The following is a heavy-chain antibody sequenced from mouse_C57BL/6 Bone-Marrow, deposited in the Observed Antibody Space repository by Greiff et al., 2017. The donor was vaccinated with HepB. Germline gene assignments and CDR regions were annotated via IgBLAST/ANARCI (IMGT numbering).Heavy chain of an antibody. Sequence: VQLQQPGTELVKPGASVKLSCKASGYTFTSYWMHWVKQRPGQGLEWIGNINPSNGGTNYNEKFKSKSTLTVDKSSSTAYMQLSSLTSEDSAVYYCARGDYDYDLYYFDYWGQGTTLTVSS. CDR3: ARGDYDYDLYYFDY. D-gene: IGHD2-4*01. V-gene: IGHV1-53*01. J-gene: IGHJ2*01. CDR1: GYTFTSYW. CDR2: INPSNGGT.